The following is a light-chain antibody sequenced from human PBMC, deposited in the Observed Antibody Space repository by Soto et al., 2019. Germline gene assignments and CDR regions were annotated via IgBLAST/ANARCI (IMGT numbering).Light chain of an antibody. CDR2: DAS. V-gene: IGKV3-15*01. J-gene: IGKJ5*01. CDR3: QQYNNWPPIT. Sequence: EIVMTQSPATLSVSPGERATLSCRASQSVSSNLAWYQQKPGQAPRLLIYDASTMATGIPARFSGSGSGTEFTLTISSLQYEDFAVYYCQQYNNWPPITFGQGTRLEIK. CDR1: QSVSSN.